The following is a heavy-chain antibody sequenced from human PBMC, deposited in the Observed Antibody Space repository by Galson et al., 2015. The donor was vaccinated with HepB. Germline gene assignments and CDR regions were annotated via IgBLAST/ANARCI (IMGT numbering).Heavy chain of an antibody. J-gene: IGHJ6*02. CDR1: GYTFTSYA. Sequence: SVKVSCKASGYTFTSYAMHWVRQAPGQRLEWMGWINAGNGNTKYSQKFQGRVTITRDTSASTAYMELSSLRSEDTAVYYCASTAAAGTSYYYYGMDVWGQGTTVTVSS. CDR2: INAGNGNT. CDR3: ASTAAAGTSYYYYGMDV. V-gene: IGHV1-3*01. D-gene: IGHD6-13*01.